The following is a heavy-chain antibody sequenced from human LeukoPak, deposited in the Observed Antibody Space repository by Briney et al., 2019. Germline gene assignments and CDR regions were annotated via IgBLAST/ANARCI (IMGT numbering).Heavy chain of an antibody. J-gene: IGHJ4*02. CDR3: ARDSDFWSGYYWFDY. CDR2: INPNRGGT. V-gene: IGHV1-2*02. D-gene: IGHD3-3*01. Sequence: ASVKGSCKASGYTFTDYYINWIRQAPGQGLEWMGWINPNRGGTSYAQNFQGRVTMTRDTSISTAYMELSRLRSDDTAVYYCARDSDFWSGYYWFDYWGQGTLVTVSS. CDR1: GYTFTDYY.